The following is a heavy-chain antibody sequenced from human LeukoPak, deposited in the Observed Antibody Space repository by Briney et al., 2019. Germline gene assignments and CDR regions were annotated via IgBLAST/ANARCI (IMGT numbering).Heavy chain of an antibody. CDR3: AKAYDFWSGSANAFDI. J-gene: IGHJ3*02. Sequence: GGSLRLSCAASGFTLSGYAMSWVRQAPGKGLEWVSAISGSGGSTYYADSVKGRFTISRDNSKNTLYLQMNSLRAEDTAVYYCAKAYDFWSGSANAFDIWGQGTMVTVSS. CDR1: GFTLSGYA. V-gene: IGHV3-23*01. D-gene: IGHD3-3*01. CDR2: ISGSGGST.